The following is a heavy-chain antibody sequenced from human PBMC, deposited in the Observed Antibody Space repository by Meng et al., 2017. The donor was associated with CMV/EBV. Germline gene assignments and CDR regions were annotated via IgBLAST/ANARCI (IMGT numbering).Heavy chain of an antibody. CDR3: ARFVASGSPRPYYYYYSGMDV. Sequence: GSLRLSCAVYGGSFSGYYWSWIRQPPGKGLEWIGEINHSGSTNYNPSLKSRVTISVDTSKNQFSLKLSSVTAADTAVYYCARFVASGSPRPYYYYYSGMDVWGQGTTVTVSS. J-gene: IGHJ6*02. V-gene: IGHV4-34*01. D-gene: IGHD1-26*01. CDR1: GGSFSGYY. CDR2: INHSGST.